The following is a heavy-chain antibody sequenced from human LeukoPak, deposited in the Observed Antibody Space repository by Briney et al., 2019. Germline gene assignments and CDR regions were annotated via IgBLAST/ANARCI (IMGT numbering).Heavy chain of an antibody. V-gene: IGHV3-33*01. D-gene: IGHD6-6*01. CDR1: GFNFGSDA. CDR3: ARSKSSSSPNFDY. CDR2: IWSDGSND. J-gene: IGHJ4*02. Sequence: PGRSLRLSCTASGFNFGSDAMHWVRQAPGKGLEWVAFIWSDGSNDHYADSVKGRFTISRDNSKNTVCLQMNSLRVEDTAVYYCARSKSSSSPNFDYWGQGTLVTVSS.